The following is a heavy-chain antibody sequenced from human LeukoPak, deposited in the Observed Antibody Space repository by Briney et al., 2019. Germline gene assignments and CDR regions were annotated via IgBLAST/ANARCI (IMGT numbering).Heavy chain of an antibody. CDR2: ISGSGGST. CDR3: AKDPDPITPHWMGY. Sequence: GGSLRLSCAASGFTFSSYDMSWVRQAPGKGLEWVSGISGSGGSTYYADSVKGRFTISRDNSKNTLYLQMNSLRAEDTAVYYCAKDPDPITPHWMGYWGQGTLVTVSS. V-gene: IGHV3-23*01. J-gene: IGHJ4*02. CDR1: GFTFSSYD. D-gene: IGHD3-10*01.